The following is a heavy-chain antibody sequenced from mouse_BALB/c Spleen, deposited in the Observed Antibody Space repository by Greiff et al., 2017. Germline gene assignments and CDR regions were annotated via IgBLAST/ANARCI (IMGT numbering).Heavy chain of an antibody. Sequence: DVKLQESGGGLVKPGGSLKLSCAASGFTFSSYAMSWVRQTPEKRLEWVATISSGGSYTYYPDSVKGRFTISRDNAKNTLYLQMSSLRSEDTAMYYCARSYGTYYYAMDYWGQGTSVTVSS. CDR1: GFTFSSYA. J-gene: IGHJ4*01. D-gene: IGHD2-10*02. CDR3: ARSYGTYYYAMDY. CDR2: ISSGGSYT. V-gene: IGHV5-9-3*01.